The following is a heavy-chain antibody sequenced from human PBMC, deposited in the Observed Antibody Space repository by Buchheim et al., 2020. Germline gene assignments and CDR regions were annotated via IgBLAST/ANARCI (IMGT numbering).Heavy chain of an antibody. Sequence: EVQLLESGGGLVQPGGSLRLSCAASGFTFSSYAMSWVRQAPGKGLEWVSAISGSGGSTYYADSVKGRFTISRENSKNKLYLQMTSLRAEDTAVYYCAKDRYYETGWGYYFDYWGQGTL. CDR2: ISGSGGST. V-gene: IGHV3-23*01. CDR1: GFTFSSYA. CDR3: AKDRYYETGWGYYFDY. D-gene: IGHD3-22*01. J-gene: IGHJ4*02.